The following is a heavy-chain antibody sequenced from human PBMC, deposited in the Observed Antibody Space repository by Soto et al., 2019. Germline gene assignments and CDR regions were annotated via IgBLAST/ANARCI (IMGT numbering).Heavy chain of an antibody. Sequence: ASVKVSCKASGGTFSSYAISWVRQAPGQGLEWVGWISAYNGNTKYSQKFQGRVTITRDTSASTAYMELSSLRSEDTAVYYCARSYNWNDLYYFDYWGQGTLVTVSS. CDR1: GGTFSSYA. CDR2: ISAYNGNT. D-gene: IGHD1-1*01. J-gene: IGHJ4*02. CDR3: ARSYNWNDLYYFDY. V-gene: IGHV1-3*01.